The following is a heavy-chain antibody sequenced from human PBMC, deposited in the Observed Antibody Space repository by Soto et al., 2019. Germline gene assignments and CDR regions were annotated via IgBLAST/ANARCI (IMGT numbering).Heavy chain of an antibody. V-gene: IGHV3-30*03. Sequence: PGGSLRLSCAASGFTFSSYGMHWVRQAPGKGPEWVAVISYDGSNKYYADSVKGRFTISRDNSKNTLYLQMNSLRAEDTAVYYCARRGSNGFDPWGQGTLVTVSS. CDR2: ISYDGSNK. CDR3: ARRGSNGFDP. D-gene: IGHD3-16*01. CDR1: GFTFSSYG. J-gene: IGHJ5*02.